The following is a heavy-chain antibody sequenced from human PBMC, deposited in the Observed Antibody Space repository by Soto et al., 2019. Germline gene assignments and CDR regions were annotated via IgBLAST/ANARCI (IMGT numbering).Heavy chain of an antibody. J-gene: IGHJ6*01. CDR1: GGSISSYY. CDR3: ARVQSTSWGYYYAVDV. D-gene: IGHD2-2*01. V-gene: IGHV4-59*01. Sequence: QVQLQESGPGLVKPSETLSLTCRISGGSISSYYWNWIRQAPGKGLEWIGFISYSGSTNYTPARPGRVTISVYTSKDQIALRLNSVTAADTAVYYCARVQSTSWGYYYAVDVWGQGTTVTVSS. CDR2: ISYSGST.